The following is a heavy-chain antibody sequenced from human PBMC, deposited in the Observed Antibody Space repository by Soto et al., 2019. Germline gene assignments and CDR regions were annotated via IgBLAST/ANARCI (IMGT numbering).Heavy chain of an antibody. D-gene: IGHD2-2*01. CDR3: ARSLGYCSSTSCEYYYYGMDV. CDR1: GFSLSNARMG. J-gene: IGHJ6*02. Sequence: SGPTLVNPTETLTLTCTVSGFSLSNARMGVSWIRQPPGEALEWLAHIFSNDEKSYSTSLKSRLTISKDTSKSQVVLTMTNMDPVDTATYYCARSLGYCSSTSCEYYYYGMDVWGQGTTVTVSS. CDR2: IFSNDEK. V-gene: IGHV2-26*01.